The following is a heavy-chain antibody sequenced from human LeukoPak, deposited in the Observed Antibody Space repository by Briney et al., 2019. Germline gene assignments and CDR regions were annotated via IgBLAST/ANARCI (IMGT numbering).Heavy chain of an antibody. V-gene: IGHV3-48*04. CDR1: GFAFSSYS. J-gene: IGHJ3*02. CDR3: ARRLEMGYDAFDI. CDR2: ISSSSSTI. D-gene: IGHD5-24*01. Sequence: GGSLRLSCAASGFAFSSYSMNWVRQAPGKGLEWVSYISSSSSTIYYADSVKGRFTISRDNAKNSLYLQMNSLRAEDTAVYYCARRLEMGYDAFDIWGQGTMVTVSS.